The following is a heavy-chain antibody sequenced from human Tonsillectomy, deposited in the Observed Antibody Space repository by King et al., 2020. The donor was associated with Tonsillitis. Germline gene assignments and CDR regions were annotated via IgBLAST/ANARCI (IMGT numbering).Heavy chain of an antibody. D-gene: IGHD1-14*01. V-gene: IGHV3-30*03. Sequence: VQLVESGGDVVQPGTSLRLSCAASGFTFRRNGMHWVRQTPGKGLEWVALISYDGSNKYYADSVKGRFTISRDNSKNTLYLQMNSLRPEDTAVYYCETTGWIGALSDYWGQGPLVTVSS. CDR1: GFTFRRNG. CDR2: ISYDGSNK. CDR3: ETTGWIGALSDY. J-gene: IGHJ4*02.